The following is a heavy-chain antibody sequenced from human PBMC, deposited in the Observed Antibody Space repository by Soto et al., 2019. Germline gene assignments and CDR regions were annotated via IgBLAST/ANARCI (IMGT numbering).Heavy chain of an antibody. J-gene: IGHJ4*02. CDR1: GFTFSDYA. CDR3: ARGVRQWLVTSDLNY. Sequence: VQLVESGGGVVQPGRSLRLSCAATGFTFSDYAMHWVRQAPGKGLEWGAVVSHGGRNTHYADSVKGRLTISRESSKDTVSLEMSSVRAQDTVVYYCARGVRQWLVTSDLNYWCQGAVVTVSS. CDR2: VSHGGRNT. D-gene: IGHD6-19*01. V-gene: IGHV3-30*03.